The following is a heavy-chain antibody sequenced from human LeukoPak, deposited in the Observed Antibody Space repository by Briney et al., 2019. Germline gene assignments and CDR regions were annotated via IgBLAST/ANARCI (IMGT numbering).Heavy chain of an antibody. J-gene: IGHJ4*02. CDR2: ISGSGGST. V-gene: IGHV3-23*01. D-gene: IGHD3-22*01. Sequence: GGSLRLSCAASGFTFSSYAMSRVRQAPGKGLEWVSAISGSGGSTYYADSVKGRFTISRDNSKNTLYLQMNSLRAEDTAVYYCAKANYYDSSGYYYALDYWGQGTLVTVSS. CDR1: GFTFSSYA. CDR3: AKANYYDSSGYYYALDY.